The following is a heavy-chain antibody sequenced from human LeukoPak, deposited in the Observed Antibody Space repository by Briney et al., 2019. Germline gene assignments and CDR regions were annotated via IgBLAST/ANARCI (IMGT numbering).Heavy chain of an antibody. J-gene: IGHJ4*02. CDR1: GFTFKNSW. Sequence: GRSLRLSCAASGFTFKNSWMSWVRQAPGKGLEWVANIKQDGSEKYYVDSAKGRFTISRDDAKTSVYLQMNSLRAEDTAVYYCARNKGWELPAELDSWGQGTLVTVSS. CDR3: ARNKGWELPAELDS. V-gene: IGHV3-7*01. D-gene: IGHD2-15*01. CDR2: IKQDGSEK.